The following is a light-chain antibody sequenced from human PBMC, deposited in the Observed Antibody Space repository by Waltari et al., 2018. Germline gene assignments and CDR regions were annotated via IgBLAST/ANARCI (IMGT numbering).Light chain of an antibody. V-gene: IGLV2-23*02. CDR3: CSYAGTTSWL. CDR2: EVN. Sequence: QSALTQPASVSGSPGQSITISCTGTSSDVGAYNLFSWYQQHAGQVPKLIIYEVNKRPSGFSTRFSGSRSGNTASLTISGLQAEDEATYFCCSYAGTTSWLFGGGTKVTVL. CDR1: SSDVGAYNL. J-gene: IGLJ3*02.